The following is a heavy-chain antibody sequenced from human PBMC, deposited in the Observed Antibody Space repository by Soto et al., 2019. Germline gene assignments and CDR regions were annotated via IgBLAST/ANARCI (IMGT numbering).Heavy chain of an antibody. CDR2: IHGDGGKI. V-gene: IGHV3-7*01. D-gene: IGHD5-18*01. J-gene: IGHJ4*02. CDR3: ARDFYGGYTYGPGDY. CDR1: GFMFSAYW. Sequence: GSLRLSCAASGFMFSAYWMSWVRQAPGKGLEWVANIHGDGGKIYYVDSVKGRFTISRDNAKRSLYLQMNSLRAEDTAVYYCARDFYGGYTYGPGDYWGQGALVTVSS.